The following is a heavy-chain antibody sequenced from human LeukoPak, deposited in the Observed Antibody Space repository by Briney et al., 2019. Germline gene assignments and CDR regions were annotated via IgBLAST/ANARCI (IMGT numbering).Heavy chain of an antibody. D-gene: IGHD6-13*01. J-gene: IGHJ3*02. CDR3: ASLLRIAAAGTGDAFDI. CDR2: IYHSGST. CDR1: GGSISSSNW. V-gene: IGHV4-4*02. Sequence: PSETLSLTCAVSGGSISSSNWWSWVRQPPGKGLEWIGEIYHSGSTNYNPSLKSRVTISVDKSKNQFSLKLCSVTAADTAVYYCASLLRIAAAGTGDAFDIWGQGTMVTVSS.